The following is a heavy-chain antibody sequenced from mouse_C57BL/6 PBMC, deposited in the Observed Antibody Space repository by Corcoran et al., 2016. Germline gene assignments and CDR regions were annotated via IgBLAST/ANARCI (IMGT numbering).Heavy chain of an antibody. CDR3: AGYGSSYVRYFDY. CDR2: ILPGSGST. J-gene: IGHJ2*01. Sequence: QVQLQQSGAELMKPGASVKLSCKATGYTFTGYWKGWVKQRPGHGLEWIGEILPGSGSTNYNEKFKGKATFTADTSSNTAYMQFSSLTTEDSAIYSCAGYGSSYVRYFDYWGQGTTLTVSS. D-gene: IGHD1-1*01. CDR1: GYTFTGYW. V-gene: IGHV1-9*01.